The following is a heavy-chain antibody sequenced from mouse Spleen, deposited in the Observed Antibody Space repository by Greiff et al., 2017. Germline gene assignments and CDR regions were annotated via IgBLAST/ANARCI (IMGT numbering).Heavy chain of an antibody. Sequence: QVQLQQSGAELVRPGASVKLSCKASGYTFTDYYIHWVKQRPGQGLEWIARIYPGSGNTYYNEKFKGKATLTAEKSSSTAYMQLCSLTSEDSAVYFCSRVGWEYRYDGAWFGYRGQRTLITVSA. CDR1: GYTFTDYY. J-gene: IGHJ3*01. V-gene: IGHV1-76*01. CDR2: IYPGSGNT. D-gene: IGHD2-14*01. CDR3: SRVGWEYRYDGAWFGY.